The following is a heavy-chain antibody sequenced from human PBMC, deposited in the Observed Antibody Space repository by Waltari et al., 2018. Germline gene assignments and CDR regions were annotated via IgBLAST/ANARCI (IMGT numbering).Heavy chain of an antibody. V-gene: IGHV1-3*01. Sequence: QSGAEVKKPGASVKVSCKASGYTFTSYAMHWVRQAPGQRLEWMGWINAGNGNTKYSQKFQGRVTITRDTSASTAYMELSSLRSEDTAVYYCARVLDWNTVKGHHRHETSFSYYYGMDVWGQGTTVTVSS. CDR1: GYTFTSYA. CDR2: INAGNGNT. CDR3: ARVLDWNTVKGHHRHETSFSYYYGMDV. J-gene: IGHJ6*02. D-gene: IGHD1-1*01.